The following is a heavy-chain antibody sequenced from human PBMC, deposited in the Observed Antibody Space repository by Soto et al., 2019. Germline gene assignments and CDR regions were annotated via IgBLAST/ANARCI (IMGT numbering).Heavy chain of an antibody. V-gene: IGHV1-3*01. CDR2: INAGNGNT. Sequence: ASVKVSCKASGYTFTSYAMHWVRQAPGQRLEWMGWINAGNGNTKYSQKFQGRVTITRDTSASTAYMELSSLRSEDTAVYYCARSSLECLLYDWFDPWGQGSLVTVSS. J-gene: IGHJ5*02. CDR1: GYTFTSYA. D-gene: IGHD3-3*01. CDR3: ARSSLECLLYDWFDP.